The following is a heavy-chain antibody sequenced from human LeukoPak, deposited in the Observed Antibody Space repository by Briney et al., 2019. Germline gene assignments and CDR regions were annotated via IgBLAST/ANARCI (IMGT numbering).Heavy chain of an antibody. D-gene: IGHD3-16*01. CDR2: INHSGST. Sequence: SETLSLTCAVYGGSFCGYYWSWIPQPPGKGLKCIGEINHSGSTNYNPSLKSRVTISVDTSKNQFSLKLSSVTAADTAVYYCARRSPITFGGALYWGQGTLVTVSS. J-gene: IGHJ4*02. CDR3: ARRSPITFGGALY. V-gene: IGHV4-34*01. CDR1: GGSFCGYY.